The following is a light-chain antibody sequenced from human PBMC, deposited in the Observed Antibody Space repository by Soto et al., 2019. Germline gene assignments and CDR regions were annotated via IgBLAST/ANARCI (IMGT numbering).Light chain of an antibody. V-gene: IGLV9-49*03. CDR3: GAEQGSGSNLVVV. Sequence: QAVVTQPPSASASLGASVTLTCTLSSGYTNYKVDWYQQSPGKGPRFVMRVGTGGIVGSKGDGIPHRFSVLGSGLNRYLTSRNIQEEDEIDGHGGAEQGSGSNLVVVFGGGTKVTVL. CDR1: SGYTNYK. J-gene: IGLJ2*01. CDR2: VGTGGIVG.